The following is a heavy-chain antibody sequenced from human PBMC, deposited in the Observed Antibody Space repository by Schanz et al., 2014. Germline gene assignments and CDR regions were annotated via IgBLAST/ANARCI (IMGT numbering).Heavy chain of an antibody. V-gene: IGHV1-69*09. J-gene: IGHJ3*01. D-gene: IGHD4-17*01. CDR1: GGTFSSDT. CDR2: FIPILDVG. Sequence: QVQLVQSGAEVKKPGSSVKVSCKASGGTFSSDTFSWVRQAPGQGLEWVGRFIPILDVGNYAQQFQGRVTFTADKSTSTAYMELSSLRSEDTAVYYCARGYGDSPTDFWGQGTILTVSS. CDR3: ARGYGDSPTDF.